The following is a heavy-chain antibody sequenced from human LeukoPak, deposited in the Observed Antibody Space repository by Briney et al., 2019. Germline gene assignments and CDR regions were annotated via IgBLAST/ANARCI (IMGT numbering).Heavy chain of an antibody. V-gene: IGHV3-7*01. Sequence: PGGSLRLSCAASGFTFTSHWMSWVRQAPGKGLEWVARMKLDGSEKYYVDSVKGRFTISRDNAKTSLHLEMNSLRAEDTAVYYCARDATYCTNGVCYTRFDYWGQGTLVTVSS. CDR3: ARDATYCTNGVCYTRFDY. J-gene: IGHJ4*02. CDR2: MKLDGSEK. D-gene: IGHD2-8*01. CDR1: GFTFTSHW.